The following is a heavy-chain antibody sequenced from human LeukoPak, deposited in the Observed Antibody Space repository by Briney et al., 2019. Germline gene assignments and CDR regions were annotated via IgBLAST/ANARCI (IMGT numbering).Heavy chain of an antibody. D-gene: IGHD5-12*01. CDR2: VYYTGST. CDR3: ARGTKTGNTGYDWSY. J-gene: IGHJ4*02. Sequence: SETLSLTCSVSGASISPYYWTWIRQPPGRGLEWIGYVYYTGSTTYNSSLKSRVTMSVDTATNQFTLELSSATAADTAVYYCARGTKTGNTGYDWSYGGQGSLVTVSS. V-gene: IGHV4-59*01. CDR1: GASISPYY.